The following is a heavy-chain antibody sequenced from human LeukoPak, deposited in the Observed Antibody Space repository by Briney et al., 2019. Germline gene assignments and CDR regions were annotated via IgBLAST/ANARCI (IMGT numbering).Heavy chain of an antibody. J-gene: IGHJ3*01. D-gene: IGHD3-10*01. CDR3: ARGGEGPQPYGFDV. Sequence: GGSLRLSCAASGFTFSSHWMHWVRQAPGKGLVWVSRINSDGSSTSNADSVKGRFTISRDNAKNTLYLQMNNLRAEDTALYYCARGGEGPQPYGFDVWGRGTMVTVSS. CDR2: INSDGSST. V-gene: IGHV3-74*01. CDR1: GFTFSSHW.